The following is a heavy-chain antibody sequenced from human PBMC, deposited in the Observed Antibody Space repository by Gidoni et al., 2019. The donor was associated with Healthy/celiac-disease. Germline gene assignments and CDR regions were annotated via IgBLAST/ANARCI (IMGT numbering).Heavy chain of an antibody. Sequence: QVQLVESGGGVVQPGRSLRLSCAAPGFTFSSYGMHWVRQAPGKGLEWVAVISYDGSNKYYADSVKGRFTISRDNSKNTLYLQMNSLRAEDTAVYYCAKTHTVTTCFDYWGQGTLVTVSS. V-gene: IGHV3-30*18. CDR1: GFTFSSYG. J-gene: IGHJ4*02. D-gene: IGHD4-4*01. CDR2: ISYDGSNK. CDR3: AKTHTVTTCFDY.